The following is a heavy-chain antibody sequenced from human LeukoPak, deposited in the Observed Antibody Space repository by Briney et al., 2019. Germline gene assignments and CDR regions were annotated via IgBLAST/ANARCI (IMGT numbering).Heavy chain of an antibody. D-gene: IGHD3-10*01. CDR2: IYNSGST. CDR3: ARSYRRGVTFPHNWFDP. Sequence: PSETLSLTCTVSDGSISSYYWSWIRQPPGKGLEWIGYIYNSGSTNYNPSLKSRVTISVDTSKNQFSLKLSSVTAADTAVYYCARSYRRGVTFPHNWFDPWGQGTLVTVSS. CDR1: DGSISSYY. V-gene: IGHV4-59*12. J-gene: IGHJ5*02.